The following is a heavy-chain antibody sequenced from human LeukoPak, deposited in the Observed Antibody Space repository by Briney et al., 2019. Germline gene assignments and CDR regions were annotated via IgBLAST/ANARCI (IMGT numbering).Heavy chain of an antibody. CDR2: IIPIFGTA. D-gene: IGHD2-2*02. J-gene: IGHJ6*02. CDR3: ARDQYCSSTSCYNVYYYGMDV. V-gene: IGHV1-69*13. CDR1: GGTFSASP. Sequence: SVKVSCKASGGTFSASPFSWVRQAPGQGLEWMGRIIPIFGTANYAQKFQGRVTITADESTSTAYMELSSLRSEDTAVYYCARDQYCSSTSCYNVYYYGMDVWGQGTTVTVSS.